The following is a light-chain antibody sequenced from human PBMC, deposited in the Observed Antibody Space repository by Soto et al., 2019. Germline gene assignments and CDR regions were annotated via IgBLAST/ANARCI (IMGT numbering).Light chain of an antibody. V-gene: IGLV1-47*01. CDR2: RNN. CDR1: FSNIGSNF. CDR3: AAWDDRLSGVV. Sequence: QSVLTQPPSASGTPGQTVTISCSGRFSNIGSNFIYWYQQLPGTAPKLLIYRNNERPSGVPDRFSASKSGTSASLAISELRSEDEADYHCAAWDDRLSGVVFGGGTKLTVL. J-gene: IGLJ3*02.